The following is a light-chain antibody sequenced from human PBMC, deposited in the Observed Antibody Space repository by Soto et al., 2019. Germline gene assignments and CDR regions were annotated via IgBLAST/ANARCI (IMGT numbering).Light chain of an antibody. CDR3: QKYDSCPFN. J-gene: IGKJ3*01. Sequence: DVQMTQSPSPLSASVGDRVTIACRASQAISHYLAWYQQKPVKVPERLIYGSSTLQSGAPSRFSGSGSRTGFNLTISSLQPEDVATYYYQKYDSCPFNFGPGTKVDIK. CDR1: QAISHY. V-gene: IGKV1-27*01. CDR2: GSS.